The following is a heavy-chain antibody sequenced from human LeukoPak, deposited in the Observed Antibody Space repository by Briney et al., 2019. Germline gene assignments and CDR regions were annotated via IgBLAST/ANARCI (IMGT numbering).Heavy chain of an antibody. CDR2: ISFDGNNQ. Sequence: PGRSLRLSCAASGFIFSNYVMHWVRQAPGKGLEWVALISFDGNNQYYAHSVKGRFTISRDYSKNTLYLQMNSLRTEDTAVYYCARDPSSRVTGDFWGQGTLVTVSS. V-gene: IGHV3-30-3*01. CDR3: ARDPSSRVTGDF. D-gene: IGHD3-10*01. J-gene: IGHJ4*02. CDR1: GFIFSNYV.